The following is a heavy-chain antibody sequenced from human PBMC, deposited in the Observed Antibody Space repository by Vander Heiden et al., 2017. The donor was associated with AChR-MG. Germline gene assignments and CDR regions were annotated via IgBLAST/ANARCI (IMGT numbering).Heavy chain of an antibody. CDR1: GGTFSSYA. CDR3: ARGSSFVLDYYDSSGYKGSLDY. CDR2: IIPIFGTA. V-gene: IGHV1-69*01. D-gene: IGHD3-22*01. J-gene: IGHJ4*02. Sequence: QVQLVQSGAEVKKPGSSVKVSCKAFGGTFSSYAIRWVRQAPGQGLEWMGGIIPIFGTANYAQKFQGRVTMTADESTSTAYMELSSLRSEDTAVYYCARGSSFVLDYYDSSGYKGSLDYWGQGTLVTVSS.